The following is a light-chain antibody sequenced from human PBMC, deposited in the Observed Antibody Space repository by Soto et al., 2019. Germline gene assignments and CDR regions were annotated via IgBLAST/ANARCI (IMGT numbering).Light chain of an antibody. Sequence: QSALTQPASVSGSPGQSITISCTGTSSDVGGYNYVSWYQQHPGKAPKLMIYEVSNRPSGVSTRFSGSNSGNTASLTISGLQAEDEADYYCSSYTSSSTPPYVFGTGTQLTVL. CDR3: SSYTSSSTPPYV. CDR2: EVS. J-gene: IGLJ1*01. CDR1: SSDVGGYNY. V-gene: IGLV2-14*01.